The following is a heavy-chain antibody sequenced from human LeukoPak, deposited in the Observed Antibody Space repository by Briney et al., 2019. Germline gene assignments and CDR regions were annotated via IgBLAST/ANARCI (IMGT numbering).Heavy chain of an antibody. CDR2: ISGSGGST. CDR3: AKDALDYDFWSGYYSSPVRDAFDI. J-gene: IGHJ3*02. V-gene: IGHV3-23*01. CDR1: GFTFSSYA. D-gene: IGHD3-3*01. Sequence: GGSLRLSCAASGFTFSSYAMSWVRQAPGKGLEWVSAISGSGGSTYYADSVKGRFTISRDNSKNTLYLQMNSLRAEDTAVYYCAKDALDYDFWSGYYSSPVRDAFDIWGQGTMVTVSS.